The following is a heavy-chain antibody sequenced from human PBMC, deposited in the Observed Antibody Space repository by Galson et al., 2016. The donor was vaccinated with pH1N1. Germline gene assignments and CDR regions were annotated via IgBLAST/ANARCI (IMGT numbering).Heavy chain of an antibody. J-gene: IGHJ3*02. D-gene: IGHD6-19*01. CDR1: GGSFSGHY. V-gene: IGHV4-34*01. CDR3: ARHSTSGFPGIEVAARRRPFDI. Sequence: LSLTCALYGGSFSGHYWSWIRQSPGKGLEWIGEISHSGRSDYNPSLEDRVTVSIDTSMNQFSLNLMSVAAADTAVYYCARHSTSGFPGIEVAARRRPFDIWGPGTMVIVSS. CDR2: ISHSGRS.